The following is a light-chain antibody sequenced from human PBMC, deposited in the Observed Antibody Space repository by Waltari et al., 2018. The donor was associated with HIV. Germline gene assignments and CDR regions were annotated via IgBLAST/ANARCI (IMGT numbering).Light chain of an antibody. J-gene: IGKJ1*01. CDR1: QSLLQSDGDTY. CDR2: TVS. V-gene: IGKV2-24*01. Sequence: LMTVTPSSALCPLGQHAPIDCRPRQSLLQSDGDTYLNWLQLRPGQPPRLLIYTVSKRFSGVPDRFSGSGAGADFTLNISRVETEDVGVYVCMQATQFPWTFGRGTKVEI. CDR3: MQATQFPWT.